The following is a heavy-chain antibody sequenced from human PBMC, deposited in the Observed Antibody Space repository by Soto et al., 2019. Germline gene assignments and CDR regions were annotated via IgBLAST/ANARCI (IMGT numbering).Heavy chain of an antibody. CDR3: ARFRAVDTAMNYYYYYGMDV. J-gene: IGHJ6*02. CDR1: GYTFTSYY. D-gene: IGHD5-18*01. V-gene: IGHV1-46*01. CDR2: INPSGGST. Sequence: ASVKVSCKASGYTFTSYYMHWVRQAPGQGLEWMGIINPSGGSTSYAQKFQGRVTMTRDTSTSTVYMELSSLRSEDTAVYYCARFRAVDTAMNYYYYYGMDVWGQGTTVTVSS.